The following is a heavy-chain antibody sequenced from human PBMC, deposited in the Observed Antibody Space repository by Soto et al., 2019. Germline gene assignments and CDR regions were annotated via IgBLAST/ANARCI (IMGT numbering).Heavy chain of an antibody. D-gene: IGHD3-16*01. CDR2: FDPADGET. CDR1: GYTLTELS. J-gene: IGHJ4*02. Sequence: ASVKVSCKASGYTLTELSMHWVRQAPGKGLEWMGGFDPADGETIYAQKFQVRVTMTEDTSTDTAYMELSSLRSEDTAVYYCATQPRLRLGEHHYYLDYWGQGTLVTVSS. CDR3: ATQPRLRLGEHHYYLDY. V-gene: IGHV1-24*01.